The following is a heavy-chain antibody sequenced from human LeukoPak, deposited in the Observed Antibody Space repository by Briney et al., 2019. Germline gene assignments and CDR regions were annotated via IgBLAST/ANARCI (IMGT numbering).Heavy chain of an antibody. CDR1: GLIVSSYY. V-gene: IGHV3-53*01. CDR2: IYSGDST. J-gene: IGHJ4*02. D-gene: IGHD3-16*01. CDR3: AGLGKQWAWVLDY. Sequence: GGSLRLSCAPSGLIVSSYYMSWLRQAPGKGLEGVSVIYSGDSTYDADSVKGRFTNSRENSKNTLYLQMNRLIYEYTAIYYCAGLGKQWAWVLDYWGQGTLVTVSS.